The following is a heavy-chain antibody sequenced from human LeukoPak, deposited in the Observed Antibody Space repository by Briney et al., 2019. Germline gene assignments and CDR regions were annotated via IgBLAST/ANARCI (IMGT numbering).Heavy chain of an antibody. CDR3: ARDASRIQLWPL. J-gene: IGHJ4*02. Sequence: SETLSLTCAVYGGSFSGYYWSWIRQPPGKGLEWIGEINHSGSTHYSPSLKSRVTISVDMSKNQFSLKLSSVTAADTAIYYCARDASRIQLWPLWGQGTLVTVSS. CDR1: GGSFSGYY. V-gene: IGHV4-34*01. CDR2: INHSGST. D-gene: IGHD5-18*01.